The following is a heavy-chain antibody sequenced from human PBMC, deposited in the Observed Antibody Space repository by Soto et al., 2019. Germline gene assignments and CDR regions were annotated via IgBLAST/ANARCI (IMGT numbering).Heavy chain of an antibody. CDR2: MYNGGST. J-gene: IGHJ4*02. D-gene: IGHD3-3*01. CDR3: ARAPVGLDTISYLDY. CDR1: GDSVSSVCFH. Sequence: VQLQESGPGLVNPSETLSLTCTVSGDSVSSVCFHWAWLRRPPWKGLSWIGYMYNGGSTYYRPSLESRMHMSLDATRTHYSLRLTSVTAAATDVYCCARAPVGLDTISYLDYWGQGKLVAVSS. V-gene: IGHV4-30-4*01.